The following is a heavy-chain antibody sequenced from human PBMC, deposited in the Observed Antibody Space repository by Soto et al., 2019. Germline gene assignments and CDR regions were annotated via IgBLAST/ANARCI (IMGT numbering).Heavy chain of an antibody. J-gene: IGHJ4*02. V-gene: IGHV3-30*18. CDR2: IIYDGSTK. Sequence: QVKLVESGGGVVQPGRSLRLSCAASGFTFSSYGMHWVRQAPGKGLEWVAVIIYDGSTKYYADSVKGRFTISRDNSKSMLYLQMNSLRAEDTAVYYCAKDRMGAGVRGYFDYWGQGTLVTVSS. CDR3: AKDRMGAGVRGYFDY. CDR1: GFTFSSYG. D-gene: IGHD3-10*01.